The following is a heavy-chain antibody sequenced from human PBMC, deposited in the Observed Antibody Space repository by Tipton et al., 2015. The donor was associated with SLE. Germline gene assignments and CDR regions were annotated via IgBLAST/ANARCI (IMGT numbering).Heavy chain of an antibody. V-gene: IGHV4-34*01. J-gene: IGHJ4*02. CDR1: GGSFSGYY. Sequence: LRLSCAVYGGSFSGYYWSWIRQPPGKGLEWIGEINHSGTTNYNPSLKSRVIISVDTSKNQFSLKLTSVTAADTAVYYCARAGRSFDYWGQGTLVTVSS. D-gene: IGHD3-10*01. CDR3: ARAGRSFDY. CDR2: INHSGTT.